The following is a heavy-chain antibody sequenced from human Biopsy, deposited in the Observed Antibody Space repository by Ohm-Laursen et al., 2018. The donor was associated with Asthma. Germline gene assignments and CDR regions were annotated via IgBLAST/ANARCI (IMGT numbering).Heavy chain of an antibody. J-gene: IGHJ6*02. CDR2: TNERGVT. Sequence: GTLSLTCDVYPGSFSGFFWTWIRQSPGKGLEWIGETNERGVTNNNPSLKSRVIISIDTNWNRVSQKLTSVTAADTAVYYCARGPELDVWGQGTTVTVSS. V-gene: IGHV4-34*01. CDR3: ARGPELDV. CDR1: PGSFSGFF.